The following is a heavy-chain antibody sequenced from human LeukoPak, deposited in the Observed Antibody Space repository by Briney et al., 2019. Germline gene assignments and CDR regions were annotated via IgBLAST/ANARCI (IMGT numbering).Heavy chain of an antibody. J-gene: IGHJ4*02. Sequence: SVKVSCKASGGTFSSYAISWVRQAPGQGLEWMGGIIPIFGTANYAQKFQGRVTITSDESTSTAYMELSSLRSEDTAVYYCARVYCSGGSCSFDYWGQGTLVTVSS. D-gene: IGHD2-15*01. CDR1: GGTFSSYA. CDR3: ARVYCSGGSCSFDY. CDR2: IIPIFGTA. V-gene: IGHV1-69*01.